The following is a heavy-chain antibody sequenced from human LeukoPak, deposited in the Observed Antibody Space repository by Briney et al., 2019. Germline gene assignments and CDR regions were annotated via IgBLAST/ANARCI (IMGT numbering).Heavy chain of an antibody. CDR1: GFTFSSYA. J-gene: IGHJ3*02. D-gene: IGHD1-26*01. V-gene: IGHV3-30-3*01. CDR3: AREQSGSYSPSAFDI. Sequence: GRSLRLSCAASGFTFSSYAMSWVRQAPGKGLEWVAFISYDGSNKYYADSVKGRFTISRDNSKNTLCLQMNSLRVEDTAVYYCAREQSGSYSPSAFDIWGQGTMVTVSS. CDR2: ISYDGSNK.